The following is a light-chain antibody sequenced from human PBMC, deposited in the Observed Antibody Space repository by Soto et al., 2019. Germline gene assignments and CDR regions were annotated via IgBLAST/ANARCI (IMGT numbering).Light chain of an antibody. Sequence: QSVLAQPPSASGSPGQSVTISCTGTSSDVGDNYVSWYQRHLGKAPKLIIYEVSQRPSGVPDRFSGSKSGNTASLTVSGLQTEDEADYYCSAYAGSNNFVFGSGTKVTVL. CDR2: EVS. CDR1: SSDVGDNY. J-gene: IGLJ1*01. V-gene: IGLV2-8*01. CDR3: SAYAGSNNFV.